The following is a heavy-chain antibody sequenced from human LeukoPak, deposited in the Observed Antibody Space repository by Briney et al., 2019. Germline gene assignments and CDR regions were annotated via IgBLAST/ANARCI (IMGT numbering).Heavy chain of an antibody. CDR1: GYAFKTDW. CDR3: ARLGAVARGIDY. V-gene: IGHV5-51*01. CDR2: IYSADFDT. Sequence: GESLKISCQGSGYAFKTDWIAWVRQMRGNGRQWMGSIYSADFDTRYSQSFPGQVTISADKSITTASLKWNTLKASDTAKYYCARLGAVARGIDYWAREPWSPSPQ. D-gene: IGHD6-19*01. J-gene: IGHJ4*02.